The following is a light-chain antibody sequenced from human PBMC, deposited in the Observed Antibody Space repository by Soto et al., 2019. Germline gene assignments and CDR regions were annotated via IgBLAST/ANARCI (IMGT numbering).Light chain of an antibody. J-gene: IGLJ2*01. CDR3: CSYAGSSTYVV. Sequence: QSVLTQPASVSGSPGQSITIPCTGTSSDVGSYNLVSWYQQHPGKAPKLMIYEGSKRPSGVSNRFSASKSGNTASLTISGLQAEDEADYYCCSYAGSSTYVVFGGGTKLTVL. V-gene: IGLV2-23*01. CDR2: EGS. CDR1: SSDVGSYNL.